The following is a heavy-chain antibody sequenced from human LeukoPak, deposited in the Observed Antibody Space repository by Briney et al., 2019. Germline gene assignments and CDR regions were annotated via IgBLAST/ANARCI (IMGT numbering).Heavy chain of an antibody. CDR1: GGSFSGYY. CDR2: INHSGST. CDR3: ARVPTVTFFDY. D-gene: IGHD4-17*01. V-gene: IGHV4-34*01. Sequence: PSETLSLTCAVYGGSFSGYYWSWIRQPPGKGLEWIGEINHSGSTNYNPSLKSRVTMSVDTSKNQFSLKLSSVTAADTAVYYCARVPTVTFFDYWGQGTLVTVSS. J-gene: IGHJ4*02.